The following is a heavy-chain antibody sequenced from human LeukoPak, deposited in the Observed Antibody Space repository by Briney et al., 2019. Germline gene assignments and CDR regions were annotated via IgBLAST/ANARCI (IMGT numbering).Heavy chain of an antibody. CDR1: AYTFTSYG. V-gene: IGHV1-18*01. CDR2: ISAYNGNT. D-gene: IGHD3-3*01. J-gene: IGHJ4*02. CDR3: ARITGYYDFWSGLYYFDY. Sequence: ASVKVSCKASAYTFTSYGISWVRQAPGQGLEWMGWISAYNGNTNYAQKLQGRVTMTTDTSTSTAYMELRSLRSDDTAVYYCARITGYYDFWSGLYYFDYWGQGTLVTVSS.